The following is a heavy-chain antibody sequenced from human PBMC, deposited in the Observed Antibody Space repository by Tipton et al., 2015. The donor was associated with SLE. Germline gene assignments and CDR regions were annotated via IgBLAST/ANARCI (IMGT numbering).Heavy chain of an antibody. CDR3: ARDSDYGDYVGYFDY. CDR1: GYSISSGYY. Sequence: GLVKPSETLSLTCAVSGYSISSGYYWGWIRQPPGKGLEWIGSIYYSGSTYYNPSLKSRVTISVDTSKNQFSLKLSSVTAADTAVYYCARDSDYGDYVGYFDYWGQGTLVTVSS. V-gene: IGHV4-38-2*02. D-gene: IGHD4-17*01. CDR2: IYYSGST. J-gene: IGHJ4*02.